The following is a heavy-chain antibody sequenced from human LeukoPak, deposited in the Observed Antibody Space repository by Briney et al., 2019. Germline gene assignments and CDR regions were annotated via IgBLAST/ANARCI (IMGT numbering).Heavy chain of an antibody. V-gene: IGHV4-59*01. CDR2: IYYSGST. CDR1: GDSTSDYF. CDR3: ARLGASRRLLYGGYYMDV. Sequence: PSETLSLTCTVSGDSTSDYFYNWIRQAPGKGLEGIGYIYYSGSTNYNPSLKSRVTISVDTSKNQFSLKLSSVTAADTAVYYCARLGASRRLLYGGYYMDVWGRGTTVSVSS. J-gene: IGHJ6*03. D-gene: IGHD3-10*02.